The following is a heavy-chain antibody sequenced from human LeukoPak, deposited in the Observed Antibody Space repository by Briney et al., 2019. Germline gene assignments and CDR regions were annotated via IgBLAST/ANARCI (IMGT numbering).Heavy chain of an antibody. CDR3: VRVNYGGNSGYHFDY. D-gene: IGHD4-23*01. CDR2: ISDGGDGT. J-gene: IGHJ4*02. V-gene: IGHV3-23*01. CDR1: GFDLWGYA. Sequence: QPGGSLRPSCAASGFDLWGYARGWVRQAPGRGLGWVADISDGGDGTNSADSVQGRFTIYRDNSKNTVFLQMLSLRAHGPAFYYCVRVNYGGNSGYHFDYWGQGTLVTVSS.